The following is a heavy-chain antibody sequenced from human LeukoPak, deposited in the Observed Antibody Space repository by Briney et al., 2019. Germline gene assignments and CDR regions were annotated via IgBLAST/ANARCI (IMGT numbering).Heavy chain of an antibody. Sequence: PGGSLRLSCEASGFTFTNFAMNWIRQAPGKGLQWVSTIIGSGTDTFSADSVKGGSTMSRDNSRNTVFLQMDSLRAEGTAVYYCVKGRSFSRSYFDYWGQGILVTVSS. CDR3: VKGRSFSRSYFDY. V-gene: IGHV3-23*01. CDR2: IIGSGTDT. J-gene: IGHJ4*02. CDR1: GFTFTNFA.